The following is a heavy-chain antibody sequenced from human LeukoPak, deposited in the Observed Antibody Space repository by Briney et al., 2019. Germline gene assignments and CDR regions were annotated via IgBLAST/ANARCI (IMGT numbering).Heavy chain of an antibody. CDR1: GYTFTGYY. J-gene: IGHJ4*02. CDR3: ARTYGYITSYYFDY. Sequence: ASVKVSCKASGYTFTGYYMHWVRQAPGQGREWMGWINPNSGGTNYAQKFQGRVTMTRDTSISTAYMELSRLRSDDTAVYYCARTYGYITSYYFDYWGQGTLVTVSS. V-gene: IGHV1-2*02. CDR2: INPNSGGT. D-gene: IGHD5-24*01.